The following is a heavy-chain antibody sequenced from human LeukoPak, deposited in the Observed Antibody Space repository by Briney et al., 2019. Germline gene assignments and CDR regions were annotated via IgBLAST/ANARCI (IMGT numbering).Heavy chain of an antibody. Sequence: ASVKVSCKASGGTFSSYAISWVRQAPGQGLEWMGGIIPIFGTANYAQKFQGRVTITADESTSTAYMELSSLRSEDTAVYYCARGLLGIPAARLWGQGTLVTVPS. J-gene: IGHJ4*02. D-gene: IGHD2-2*01. V-gene: IGHV1-69*13. CDR3: ARGLLGIPAARL. CDR2: IIPIFGTA. CDR1: GGTFSSYA.